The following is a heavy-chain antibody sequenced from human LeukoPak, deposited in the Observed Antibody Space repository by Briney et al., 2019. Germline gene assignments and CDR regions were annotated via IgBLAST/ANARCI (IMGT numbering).Heavy chain of an antibody. CDR1: GYTFTSYG. V-gene: IGHV1-18*01. CDR3: ARETLGEGGYFGVVILDY. D-gene: IGHD3-3*01. CDR2: ISAYNGNT. J-gene: IGHJ4*02. Sequence: ASVKVSCKASGYTFTSYGISWVRQAPGQGLEWMGWISAYNGNTNYAQKFQGRVTMTRDTSISTAYMELSRLRSDDTAVYYCARETLGEGGYFGVVILDYWGQGTLVTVSS.